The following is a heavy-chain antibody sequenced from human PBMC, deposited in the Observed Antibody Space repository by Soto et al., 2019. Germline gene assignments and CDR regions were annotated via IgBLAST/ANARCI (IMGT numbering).Heavy chain of an antibody. D-gene: IGHD5-12*01. J-gene: IGHJ3*02. CDR2: IYYRGST. CDR3: ARVSRRWLQTTTRDALDI. CDR1: GGSISRYY. V-gene: IGHV4-59*01. Sequence: SETLSLTCTVSGGSISRYYWGWVRQPPQKGLEWIGYIYYRGSTNYYPSLKSRVTISVDTSKNQFSLKLSSVTAADTAVYYCARVSRRWLQTTTRDALDIWGQGTMVTVSS.